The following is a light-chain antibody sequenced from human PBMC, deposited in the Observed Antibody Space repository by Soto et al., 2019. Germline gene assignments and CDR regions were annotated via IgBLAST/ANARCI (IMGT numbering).Light chain of an antibody. J-gene: IGKJ5*01. Sequence: EVEMTHSPATLSVAPGERATLSCRAIQSVSRNLAWYQQKPGQAPRLLIHGASTRATDLPASFSGSGSGTEFTLTINILQSEDFAVYYGQQYNNWPPITCGQGTRLQIK. CDR2: GAS. V-gene: IGKV3-15*01. CDR3: QQYNNWPPIT. CDR1: QSVSRN.